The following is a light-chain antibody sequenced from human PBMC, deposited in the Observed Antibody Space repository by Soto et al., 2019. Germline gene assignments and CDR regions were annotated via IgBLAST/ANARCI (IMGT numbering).Light chain of an antibody. CDR3: MLSYYPVVV. CDR1: TGDVTSGHN. V-gene: IGLV7-46*01. Sequence: QAVVTQEPSLTVSPGGTVTLTCCSSTGDVTSGHNPYWIQQKPGQAPRTLIYDTSNKHSWTPARFSGSLLGGKAALTLSGAQPEDETEYYCMLSYYPVVVFGGGTKVTVL. J-gene: IGLJ2*01. CDR2: DTS.